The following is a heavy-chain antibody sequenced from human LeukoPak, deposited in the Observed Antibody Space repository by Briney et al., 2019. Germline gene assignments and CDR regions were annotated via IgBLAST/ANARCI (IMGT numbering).Heavy chain of an antibody. V-gene: IGHV3-7*01. CDR1: GFTFSSSW. J-gene: IGHJ4*02. D-gene: IGHD6-13*01. CDR3: ARMYSGSWYV. CDR2: IKQDGSEK. Sequence: GGSLRLSCVASGFTFSSSWMSWVRQPPGTGLERVANIKQDGSEKYYVDSVKGRFIISRDNAKNSLYLETNSLRAEDTAVYYCARMYSGSWYVWGQGTLLTVSS.